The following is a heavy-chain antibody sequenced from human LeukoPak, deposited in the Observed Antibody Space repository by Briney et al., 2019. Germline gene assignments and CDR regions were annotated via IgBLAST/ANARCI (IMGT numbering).Heavy chain of an antibody. CDR3: ANPQVVPAASNYGMDV. J-gene: IGHJ6*02. V-gene: IGHV3-23*01. CDR1: GFTVSSYA. D-gene: IGHD2-2*01. Sequence: PGASLRLSCAASGFTVSSYAMSWVRQAPGKGLEWVSAISGSGGSTYYVHSVKGRFAISRDNSKNTLYLQMNSLRAEDTAVYYCANPQVVPAASNYGMDVWGQGTTVTVSS. CDR2: ISGSGGST.